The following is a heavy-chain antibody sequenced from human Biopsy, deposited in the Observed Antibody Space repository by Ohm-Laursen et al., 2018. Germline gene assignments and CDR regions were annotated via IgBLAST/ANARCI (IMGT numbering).Heavy chain of an antibody. V-gene: IGHV4-34*01. Sequence: SETLSLTCAVYGGSFNGYFRSWIRQPPGKGLEWIGDITQSGSTNYSPSLKSRVTISVDTAKKQFSLSLRSVTAADTAVYYCARVPLPGIGAAYQGRFLYGMDVWGQGTTVSVSS. J-gene: IGHJ6*02. D-gene: IGHD6-13*01. CDR2: ITQSGST. CDR1: GGSFNGYF. CDR3: ARVPLPGIGAAYQGRFLYGMDV.